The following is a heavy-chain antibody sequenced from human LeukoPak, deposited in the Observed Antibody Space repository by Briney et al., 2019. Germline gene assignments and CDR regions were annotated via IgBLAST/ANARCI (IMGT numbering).Heavy chain of an antibody. Sequence: SETLSLTCTVSGGSISDYYWSWIRQPPGKGLEWIGYIYYSGSTKCNPSLKSRVTVSVDTSKNQFSLKLRSVTAADTAVYYCARDLPPAPGNGMDVWGQGTTVTVSS. J-gene: IGHJ6*02. D-gene: IGHD2-2*01. CDR1: GGSISDYY. CDR2: IYYSGST. V-gene: IGHV4-59*12. CDR3: ARDLPPAPGNGMDV.